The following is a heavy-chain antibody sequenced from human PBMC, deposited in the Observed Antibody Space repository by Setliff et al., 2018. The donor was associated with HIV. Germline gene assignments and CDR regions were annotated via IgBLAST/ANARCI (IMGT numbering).Heavy chain of an antibody. CDR2: INAGNGVT. CDR3: AIGSSNWPHRPNNYYFDY. CDR1: GDTFTTYA. Sequence: ASVKVSCKASGDTFTTYALHWVRQAPGQRLELMGWINAGNGVTKSSQKFQGRVTITRDTSASTAYMELSSLRSEDTGVYYCAIGSSNWPHRPNNYYFDYWGQGTPVTVSS. J-gene: IGHJ4*02. D-gene: IGHD6-13*01. V-gene: IGHV1-3*01.